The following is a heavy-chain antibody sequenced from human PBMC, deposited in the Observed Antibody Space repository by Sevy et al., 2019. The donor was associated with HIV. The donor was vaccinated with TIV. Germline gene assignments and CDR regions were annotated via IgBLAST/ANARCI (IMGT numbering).Heavy chain of an antibody. V-gene: IGHV3-23*01. CDR1: GFTLSSNA. D-gene: IGHD5-18*01. CDR2: ISSTGGST. Sequence: GGSLRLSCAASGFTLSSNAMSWVRQAPGKGLEWVSSISSTGGSTYHAGSVRGRFSISRDNSKNTLYLHMNSLRAEDTAVYYCAKDPNVDTAMAYYFDYWGQGTLVTVSS. CDR3: AKDPNVDTAMAYYFDY. J-gene: IGHJ4*02.